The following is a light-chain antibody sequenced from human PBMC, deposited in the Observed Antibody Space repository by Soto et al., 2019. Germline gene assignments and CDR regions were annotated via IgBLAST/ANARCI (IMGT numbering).Light chain of an antibody. CDR3: CSYAGTYSVI. CDR2: DVR. V-gene: IGLV2-11*01. CDR1: SSDIGGYSF. Sequence: QSALTQPPSVSGSPGQSVSISSSGTSSDIGGYSFVSWYQQHPGNTPKLIIYDVRNRPSGVPDRFSGSKSGNTASLTISGLQAEDEADYYCCSYAGTYSVIFGGGTKLTVL. J-gene: IGLJ2*01.